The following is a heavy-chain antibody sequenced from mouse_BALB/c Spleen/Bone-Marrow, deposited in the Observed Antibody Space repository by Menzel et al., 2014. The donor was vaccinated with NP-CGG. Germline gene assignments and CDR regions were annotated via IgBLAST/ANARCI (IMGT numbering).Heavy chain of an antibody. D-gene: IGHD2-4*01. V-gene: IGHV5-6*01. CDR2: ISSGGSYT. CDR3: ARPYDFGAWSAY. Sequence: VQLQQSGGDLVKPGGSLKLSCAASGFTFSSYGMSWVRQTPDKRLEWVATISSGGSYTYYPDSVKGRFTISRDNAKNTLYLQMSSLKSEDTAMYYCARPYDFGAWSAYWGQGTLVTVSA. J-gene: IGHJ3*01. CDR1: GFTFSSYG.